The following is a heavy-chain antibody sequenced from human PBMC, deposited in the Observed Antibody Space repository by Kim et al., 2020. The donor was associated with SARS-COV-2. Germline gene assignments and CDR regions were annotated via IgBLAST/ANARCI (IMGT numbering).Heavy chain of an antibody. CDR3: AKKEIVGPLDY. V-gene: IGHV1-69*01. J-gene: IGHJ4*02. Sequence: VSCKASGGTFGTYTITWVRQAPGQGLEWMGGIIPIFGTPDYAQNFQGRVTISADESTTTAYMELSSLRSEDTAVYYCAKKEIVGPLDYWGQGTLVAVSS. D-gene: IGHD2-15*01. CDR1: GGTFGTYT. CDR2: IIPIFGTP.